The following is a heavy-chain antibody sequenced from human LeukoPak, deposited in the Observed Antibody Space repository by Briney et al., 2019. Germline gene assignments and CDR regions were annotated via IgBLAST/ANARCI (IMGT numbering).Heavy chain of an antibody. D-gene: IGHD6-19*01. Sequence: SETLSLTCAVYGGSFSGYYWSWIRQPPGKGLEWIGEINHSGSTNYNPSLKSRVTISVDTSTKQLSLKLSSVTAEDTAVYYCARDERAGTGFDYWGQGTLVTVSS. V-gene: IGHV4-34*01. J-gene: IGHJ4*02. CDR3: ARDERAGTGFDY. CDR1: GGSFSGYY. CDR2: INHSGST.